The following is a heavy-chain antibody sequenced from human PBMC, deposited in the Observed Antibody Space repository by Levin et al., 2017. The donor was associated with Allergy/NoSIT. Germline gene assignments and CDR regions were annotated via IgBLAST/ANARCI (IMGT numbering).Heavy chain of an antibody. CDR1: GFTFSSYW. Sequence: PGGSLRLSCAASGFTFSSYWMHWVRQAPGKGLVWVSRINSDGSSTSYADSVKGRFTISRDNAKNTLYLQMNSLRAEDTAVYYCARASPLGFGQYPIYYWGQGTLVTVSS. J-gene: IGHJ4*02. CDR3: ARASPLGFGQYPIYY. V-gene: IGHV3-74*01. CDR2: INSDGSST. D-gene: IGHD3-10*01.